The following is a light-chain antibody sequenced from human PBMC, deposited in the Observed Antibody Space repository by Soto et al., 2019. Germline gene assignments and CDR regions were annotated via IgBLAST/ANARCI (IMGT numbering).Light chain of an antibody. CDR3: LQNDSFPYT. J-gene: IGKJ2*01. CDR2: AAS. Sequence: DIQMTQSPSSLSASVGHTVTITCRASQDVRSDLGWYQHKPGKAPKRLIYAASRLQGGVPSRFSGSGSGTEFTITIGILQPEDSATYYCLQNDSFPYTFGQGTRLEI. V-gene: IGKV1-17*01. CDR1: QDVRSD.